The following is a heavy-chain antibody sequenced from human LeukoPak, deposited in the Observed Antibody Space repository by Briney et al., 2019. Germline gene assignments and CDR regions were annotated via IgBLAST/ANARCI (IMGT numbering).Heavy chain of an antibody. D-gene: IGHD1-1*01. J-gene: IGHJ4*02. CDR1: GFTFSSYA. V-gene: IGHV3-30*04. CDR2: ISYDGSNK. Sequence: GRSLRLSCAASGFTFSSYAMHWVRQAPGKGLEWVAVISYDGSNKYYADSVKGRFTISRDNSKNTLYLQMNSLRAEDTAAYYCARDPLGTRPGFDYWGQGTLVTVSS. CDR3: ARDPLGTRPGFDY.